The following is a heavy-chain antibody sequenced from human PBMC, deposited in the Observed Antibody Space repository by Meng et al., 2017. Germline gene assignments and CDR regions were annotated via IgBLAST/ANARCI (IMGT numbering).Heavy chain of an antibody. V-gene: IGHV1-18*01. CDR1: GYTFTSYG. CDR3: ASGSITMVRGEPYYYYGMDV. CDR2: ISAYNGNT. J-gene: IGHJ6*02. Sequence: ASVKVSCKASGYTFTSYGISWVRQAPGQGLEWMGWISAYNGNTNYAQKLQGRVTMTTDTSTSTAYMELRSLRSDDTAVYYCASGSITMVRGEPYYYYGMDVWGQRTTVTVSS. D-gene: IGHD3-10*01.